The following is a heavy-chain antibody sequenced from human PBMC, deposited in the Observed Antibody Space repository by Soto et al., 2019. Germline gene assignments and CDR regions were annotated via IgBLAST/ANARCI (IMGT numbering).Heavy chain of an antibody. J-gene: IGHJ6*02. V-gene: IGHV3-48*03. CDR2: IYNSGSTM. CDR1: GFTFSAFE. CDR3: ARESGGTGLDV. D-gene: IGHD1-1*01. Sequence: GGSLRLFCAASGFTFSAFEMNWVRQAPGKGLEWLSYIYNSGSTMTYADSVKGRFAISRDNAKNSLYLEMYSLRAEDTAVYYCARESGGTGLDVWGQGTTVTVSS.